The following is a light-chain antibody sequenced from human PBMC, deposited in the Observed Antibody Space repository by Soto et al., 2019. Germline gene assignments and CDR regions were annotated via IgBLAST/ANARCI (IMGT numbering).Light chain of an antibody. CDR3: QQFDSSLT. V-gene: IGKV3-20*01. J-gene: IGKJ1*01. CDR1: QSVSSSF. CDR2: GTY. Sequence: EIVLTQSPGTLSLSPGNRATLSCRASQSVSSSFLAWYQQRPGQAPRLLIYGTYSRATGIPDRFSGSGSGTDFTLTISRLEPEDFAVYYCQQFDSSLTFGQGTTVEI.